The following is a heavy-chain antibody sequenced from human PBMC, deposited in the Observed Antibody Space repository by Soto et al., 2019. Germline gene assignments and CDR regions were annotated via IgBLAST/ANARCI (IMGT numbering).Heavy chain of an antibody. D-gene: IGHD3-3*01. CDR1: GYTFTGYY. J-gene: IGHJ6*03. V-gene: IGHV1-2*04. CDR3: ARGALERITIFGVVTPYYYYYMDV. CDR2: INPNSGGT. Sequence: ASVKVSCKASGYTFTGYYMHWVRQAPGQGLEWMGWINPNSGGTNYAQKFQGWVTMARNTSISTAYMELSSLRSEDTAVYYCARGALERITIFGVVTPYYYYYMDVWGKGTTVTVSS.